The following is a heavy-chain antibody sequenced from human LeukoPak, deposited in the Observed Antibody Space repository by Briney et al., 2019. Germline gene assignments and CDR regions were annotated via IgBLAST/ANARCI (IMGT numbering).Heavy chain of an antibody. J-gene: IGHJ6*03. CDR2: ISGSGGST. V-gene: IGHV3-23*01. Sequence: GGSLRLSCAASGFTFSSYAMSWVRQAPGKGLEWVSAISGSGGSTYYADSVKGRFTISRDNSKNTLYLQMNSLRAEDTAVYYCAKEVGIDTAMVMPPYYYYYYMDVWGKGTTVTVSS. CDR1: GFTFSSYA. D-gene: IGHD5-18*01. CDR3: AKEVGIDTAMVMPPYYYYYYMDV.